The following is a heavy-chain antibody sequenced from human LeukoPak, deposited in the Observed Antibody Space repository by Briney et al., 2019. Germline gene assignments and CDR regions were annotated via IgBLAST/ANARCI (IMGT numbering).Heavy chain of an antibody. J-gene: IGHJ1*01. V-gene: IGHV3-30*02. CDR3: AKDAAGYSSGWYAEYFQR. Sequence: GGSLRLSCAASRFTFSNFGMHWVRQAPGKGLEWVAFIRYDGSDKYYADSVKGRFTISRDNSKNTLYLQMNSLRAEDTAVYYCAKDAAGYSSGWYAEYFQRWGQGSLVTVSS. CDR2: IRYDGSDK. D-gene: IGHD6-19*01. CDR1: RFTFSNFG.